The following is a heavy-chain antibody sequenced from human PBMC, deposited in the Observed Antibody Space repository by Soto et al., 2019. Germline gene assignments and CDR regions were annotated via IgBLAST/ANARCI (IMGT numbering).Heavy chain of an antibody. CDR1: GFTFSRYS. D-gene: IGHD6-13*01. CDR3: AKASSSWYLSASYYYYGMDV. CDR2: ISSSSNST. J-gene: IGHJ6*02. Sequence: PGGSLRLSCAASGFTFSRYSMNWVRQAPGKGLEWVSYISSSSNSTYYADSVKGRFTISRDNAKNTLYLQMNSLRAEDTAVYYCAKASSSWYLSASYYYYGMDVWGQGTTVTVSS. V-gene: IGHV3-48*01.